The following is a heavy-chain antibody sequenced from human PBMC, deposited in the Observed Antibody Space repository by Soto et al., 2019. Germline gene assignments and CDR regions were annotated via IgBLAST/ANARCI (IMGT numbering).Heavy chain of an antibody. J-gene: IGHJ6*02. CDR3: AKDLRYCSSTSCYTSADYYGMDV. CDR2: ISYAGSNK. V-gene: IGHV3-30*18. CDR1: GFTFSSYG. D-gene: IGHD2-2*02. Sequence: QVQLVESGGGVVQPGRSLRLSCAASGFTFSSYGMHWVRQAPGKGLEWVAVISYAGSNKYYADSVKGRFTISRDNSKNTLYLQMNSLRAEDTAVYYCAKDLRYCSSTSCYTSADYYGMDVWDQGTTVTVSS.